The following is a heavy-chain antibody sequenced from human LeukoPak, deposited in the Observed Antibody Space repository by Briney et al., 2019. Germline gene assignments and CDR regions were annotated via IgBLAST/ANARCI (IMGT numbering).Heavy chain of an antibody. CDR3: ARIHRHMATRSSFDY. Sequence: PSETLSLTCAVYGGSFSGYYWSWIRQPPGKGLEWIGEINHSGSTNYNPSLKSRVTISVDTSKNQFSLKLSSVTAVDTAVYYCARIHRHMATRSSFDYWGQGTLVTVSS. CDR1: GGSFSGYY. CDR2: INHSGST. V-gene: IGHV4-34*01. D-gene: IGHD5-24*01. J-gene: IGHJ4*02.